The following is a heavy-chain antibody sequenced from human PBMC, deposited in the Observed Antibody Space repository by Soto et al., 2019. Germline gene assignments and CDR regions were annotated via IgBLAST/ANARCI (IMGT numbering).Heavy chain of an antibody. Sequence: ASVKVSCKASGYTFTSYGISWVRQAPGQGLEWMGWISAYNGNTNYAQKPQGRVTMTTDTSTSTAYMELRSLRSDDTAVYYCARETGTTFVGYYYGMDVWGQGTTVTVSS. CDR1: GYTFTSYG. J-gene: IGHJ6*02. CDR2: ISAYNGNT. D-gene: IGHD1-1*01. V-gene: IGHV1-18*01. CDR3: ARETGTTFVGYYYGMDV.